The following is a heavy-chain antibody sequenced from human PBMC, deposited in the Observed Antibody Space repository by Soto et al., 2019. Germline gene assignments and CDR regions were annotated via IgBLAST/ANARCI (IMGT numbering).Heavy chain of an antibody. Sequence: EVQLLESGGGLVQPGGSLRLSCAASGFTFSSYAMSWVRQAPGKGLEWVSAIDGTGSDAYYADSVKGRFTLSRDNSRNTLTLQMNSLRAEDTAVYYCANIFRTLYTATPSFDCWGQGTLVTVSS. CDR1: GFTFSSYA. D-gene: IGHD2-15*01. CDR2: IDGTGSDA. CDR3: ANIFRTLYTATPSFDC. V-gene: IGHV3-23*01. J-gene: IGHJ4*02.